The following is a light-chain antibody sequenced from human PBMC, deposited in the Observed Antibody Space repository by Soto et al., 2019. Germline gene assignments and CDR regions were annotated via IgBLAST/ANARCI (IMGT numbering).Light chain of an antibody. CDR2: KAS. V-gene: IGKV1-5*03. CDR3: QQYNSNSRT. J-gene: IGKJ1*01. CDR1: QSISSW. Sequence: DIQMTQSPSTLSASVRDRVTITCRASQSISSWLAWYQQKPGKAPKLLIYKASSLESGAPSRFSGSGSGTEFTLTISSLQPDDFATYYCQQYNSNSRTFGQGTKVEIK.